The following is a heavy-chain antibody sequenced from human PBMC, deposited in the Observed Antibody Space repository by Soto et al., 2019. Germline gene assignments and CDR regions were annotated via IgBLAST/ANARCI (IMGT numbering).Heavy chain of an antibody. V-gene: IGHV1-8*01. J-gene: IGHJ4*02. CDR3: ARERTGTRGGDY. Sequence: QVQLVQSGAEVKKPGASVKVSCKASGYTFTSYDINWVRQATGQGLEWMGWMNPNSGNTGYAQKLQGRVTMTMNTSISTAYMELSSLRSEDAAVYYCARERTGTRGGDYWGQGTLVTVSS. D-gene: IGHD1-1*01. CDR2: MNPNSGNT. CDR1: GYTFTSYD.